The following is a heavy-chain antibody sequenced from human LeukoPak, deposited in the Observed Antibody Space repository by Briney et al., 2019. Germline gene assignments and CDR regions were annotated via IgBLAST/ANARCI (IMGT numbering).Heavy chain of an antibody. CDR1: GFTFSSYG. CDR3: AKDLVAGSYLEYFQH. D-gene: IGHD3-10*01. J-gene: IGHJ1*01. V-gene: IGHV3-30*02. Sequence: GGSLRLSCAASGFTFSSYGMHWVRQAPGKGLEWVAFIRYDGSNKYYADSVKGRFTISRDNSKNTLYLQMNSLRAEDTAVYYCAKDLVAGSYLEYFQHWGQGTLVTVSS. CDR2: IRYDGSNK.